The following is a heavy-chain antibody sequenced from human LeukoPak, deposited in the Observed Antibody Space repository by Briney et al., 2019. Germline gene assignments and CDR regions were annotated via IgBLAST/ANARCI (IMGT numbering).Heavy chain of an antibody. J-gene: IGHJ3*02. Sequence: SETLSLTCTVSGGSISSSSYYWSWIRQPPGKGLEWIGYIYYSGSTNYNPSLKSRVTISVDTSKNQFSLKLSSVTAADTAVYYCARASGSSTRVGDAFDIWGQGTMVTVSS. CDR1: GGSISSSSYY. D-gene: IGHD2-2*01. V-gene: IGHV4-61*05. CDR3: ARASGSSTRVGDAFDI. CDR2: IYYSGST.